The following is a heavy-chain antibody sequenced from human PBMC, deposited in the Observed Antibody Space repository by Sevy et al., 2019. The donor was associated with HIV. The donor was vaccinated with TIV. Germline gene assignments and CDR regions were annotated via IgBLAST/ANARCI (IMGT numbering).Heavy chain of an antibody. CDR3: ARGGDFNDRSAKRDFDY. V-gene: IGHV3-33*01. D-gene: IGHD3-22*01. J-gene: IGHJ4*02. Sequence: GGSLRLSCAASGFTFSNYGMHWVRQAPGKGLEWVAVIWNDGSNKYYADSVKPRFTISRDNSKNTLYLQMNSLRVEDTAVYFCARGGDFNDRSAKRDFDYWGQGTLVTVSS. CDR2: IWNDGSNK. CDR1: GFTFSNYG.